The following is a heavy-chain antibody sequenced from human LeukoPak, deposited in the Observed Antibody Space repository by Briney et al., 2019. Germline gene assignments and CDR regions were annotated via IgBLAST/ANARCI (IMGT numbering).Heavy chain of an antibody. CDR1: GYTFTSYY. CDR3: ARDFKSSGYSYGYPGTY. Sequence: ASVKVSCKASGYTFTSYYMHWVRQAPGQGLEWMGIINPSGGSTSCAQKFQGRVTMTRDTSTSTVYMELSSLRSEDTAVYYCARDFKSSGYSYGYPGTYWGQGTLVTVSS. J-gene: IGHJ4*02. D-gene: IGHD5-18*01. CDR2: INPSGGST. V-gene: IGHV1-46*01.